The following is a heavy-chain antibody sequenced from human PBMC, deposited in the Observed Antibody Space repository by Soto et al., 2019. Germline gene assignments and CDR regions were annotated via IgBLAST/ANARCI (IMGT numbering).Heavy chain of an antibody. CDR1: GYTFTSYD. J-gene: IGHJ5*02. Sequence: ASVKVSCKASGYTFTSYDINWVRQATGQGLEWMGWINPNSGNTGYAQKFQGRVTMTKNTSMTAAYMELSSLRSEDTDIYYCARGPGSMVRGRGYFDPWGRGTLVTVSS. V-gene: IGHV1-8*01. CDR2: INPNSGNT. CDR3: ARGPGSMVRGRGYFDP. D-gene: IGHD3-10*01.